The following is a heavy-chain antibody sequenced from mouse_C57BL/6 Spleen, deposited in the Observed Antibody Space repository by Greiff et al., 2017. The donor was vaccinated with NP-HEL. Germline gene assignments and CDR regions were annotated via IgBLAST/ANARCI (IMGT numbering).Heavy chain of an antibody. D-gene: IGHD2-4*01. CDR3: ARSGDYDWGFAY. CDR2: INPNNGGT. V-gene: IGHV1-18*01. CDR1: GYTFTDYN. J-gene: IGHJ3*01. Sequence: VQLQQSGPELVKPGASVKIPCKASGYTFTDYNMDWVKQSHGKSLEWIGDINPNNGGTIYNQKFKGKATLTVDKSSSTAYMELRSLTSEDTAVYYCARSGDYDWGFAYWGQGTLVTVSA.